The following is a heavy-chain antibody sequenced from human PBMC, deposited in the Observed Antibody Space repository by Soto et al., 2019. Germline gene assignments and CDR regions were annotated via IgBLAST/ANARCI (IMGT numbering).Heavy chain of an antibody. CDR2: INTGNGNT. J-gene: IGHJ4*02. V-gene: IGHV1-3*04. CDR3: PRADPGLDY. CDR1: GYTFTTYS. Sequence: ASVKVSCKASGYTFTTYSMHWVRQAPGQRLEWMGWINTGNGNTKYSQKFQGRVTVTRDTSASTAYMELSSLRSEDTAVYYCPRADPGLDYWGQGTLVTVSS.